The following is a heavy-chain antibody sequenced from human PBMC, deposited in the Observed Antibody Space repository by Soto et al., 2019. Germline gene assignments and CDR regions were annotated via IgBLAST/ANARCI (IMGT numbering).Heavy chain of an antibody. D-gene: IGHD6-6*01. CDR1: GVSITSHY. CDR2: IHYSGRT. CDR3: TVGGARLPFDF. V-gene: IGHV4-59*11. Sequence: QVQLQESGPGLVKPSESLSLTCTVSGVSITSHYWTWIRQPPGKGLMWIGNIHYSGRTNYSPSLKRRVIISEDTSESQSSLKLSSVTTANTAVYCCTVGGARLPFDFWGQRTLVDVSS. J-gene: IGHJ4*02.